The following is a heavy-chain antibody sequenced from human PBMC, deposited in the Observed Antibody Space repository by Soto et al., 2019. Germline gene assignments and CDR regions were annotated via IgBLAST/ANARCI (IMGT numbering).Heavy chain of an antibody. D-gene: IGHD6-6*01. Sequence: QLQLQESGPGLAKPSGTLSLTCTVSSGSISNSSHYWGWIRQPPGKGLEWIGNIYYTGITYCNPSLKSRVTISVDTSKNQFSLKVSSVTAADTAVYYCASLSSDSSSLYFDYWGQGTLVTVSS. CDR2: IYYTGIT. J-gene: IGHJ4*02. CDR3: ASLSSDSSSLYFDY. V-gene: IGHV4-39*01. CDR1: SGSISNSSHY.